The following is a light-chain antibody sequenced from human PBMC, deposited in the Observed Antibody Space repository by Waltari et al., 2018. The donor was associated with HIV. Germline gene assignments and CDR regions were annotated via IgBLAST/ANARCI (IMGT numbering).Light chain of an antibody. Sequence: EIVLTQSPGTLSLSPGERATLSGRASQSVSSMYLAWYQQKPGQAPRLLIYSASSRATGIPDRFSGSGSGTDFTLTISRLEPEDFAVYYCQQYGSSPDSFGQGTKLEIK. V-gene: IGKV3-20*01. CDR3: QQYGSSPDS. CDR2: SAS. CDR1: QSVSSMY. J-gene: IGKJ2*03.